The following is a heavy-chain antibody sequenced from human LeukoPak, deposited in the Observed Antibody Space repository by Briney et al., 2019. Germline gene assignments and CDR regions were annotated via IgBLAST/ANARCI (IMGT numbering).Heavy chain of an antibody. J-gene: IGHJ3*02. D-gene: IGHD5-24*01. CDR1: GFTFSSYS. Sequence: GGSLRLSCAASGFTFSSYSMNWVRQAPGKGLEWVSYISNNSSSIYYADSAKGRFTITRDNAKKKQYLQMHSFRAEDSAAHYYSRGNERKHAFDISGQGTMVTVSS. V-gene: IGHV3-48*01. CDR2: ISNNSSSI. CDR3: SRGNERKHAFDI.